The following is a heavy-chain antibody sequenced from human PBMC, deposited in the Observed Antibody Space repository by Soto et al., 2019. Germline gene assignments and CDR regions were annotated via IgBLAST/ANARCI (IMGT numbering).Heavy chain of an antibody. V-gene: IGHV1-18*01. D-gene: IGHD4-4*01. CDR1: GYTFRSYG. CDR2: ISGYNGNT. Sequence: GASVKVSCKASGYTFRSYGISWVRQAPGQGLEWMGWISGYNGNTHYSQKFQGKVTMTTDTSTSTAYMELRNLRSDDTAVYYCAKADSNYAGRFSYYYMDVWGTETMVTVSS. J-gene: IGHJ6*03. CDR3: AKADSNYAGRFSYYYMDV.